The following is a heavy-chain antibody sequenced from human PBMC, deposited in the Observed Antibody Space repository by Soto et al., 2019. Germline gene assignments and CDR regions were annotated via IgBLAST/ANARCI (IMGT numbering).Heavy chain of an antibody. V-gene: IGHV3-23*01. CDR1: GFTFSSYA. CDR3: AKVRYYYGSGSYYKTSYFDY. D-gene: IGHD3-10*01. CDR2: ISGSGGST. Sequence: QPGGSLRLSCAASGFTFSSYAMSWVRQAPGKGLEWVSAISGSGGSTYYADSVKGRFTISRDNSKNTLYLQMNSLRAEDTAVYYCAKVRYYYGSGSYYKTSYFDYWGQGTLVTVSS. J-gene: IGHJ4*02.